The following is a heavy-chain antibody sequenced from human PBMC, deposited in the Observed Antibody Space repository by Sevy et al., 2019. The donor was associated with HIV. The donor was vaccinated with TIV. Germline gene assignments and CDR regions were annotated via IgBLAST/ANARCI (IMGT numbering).Heavy chain of an antibody. J-gene: IGHJ4*02. CDR2: VHPGDSDT. D-gene: IGHD6-13*01. CDR1: GDYFPMYW. Sequence: GESLKISCQGSGDYFPMYWIGWVRQVPGKGLEWMGIVHPGDSDTKYSPSFQGQVTISADRSVNTAYLRWSSLKASDTAIYYCVRRKAASDSLHFDYWGQGTLVTVSS. V-gene: IGHV5-51*01. CDR3: VRRKAASDSLHFDY.